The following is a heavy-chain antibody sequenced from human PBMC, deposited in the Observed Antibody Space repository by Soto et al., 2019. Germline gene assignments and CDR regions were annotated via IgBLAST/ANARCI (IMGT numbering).Heavy chain of an antibody. D-gene: IGHD2-2*02. Sequence: GGSLRLSCAASGFTFDDYAMHWVRQAPGKGLEWVSGISWNSGSIGYADSVKGRFTISRDNAKNSLYLQMNSLRAEDTALYYCAKGLGYCSSTSCYTTPYYYYGMDVWGQGTTVTV. J-gene: IGHJ6*02. CDR3: AKGLGYCSSTSCYTTPYYYYGMDV. V-gene: IGHV3-9*01. CDR1: GFTFDDYA. CDR2: ISWNSGSI.